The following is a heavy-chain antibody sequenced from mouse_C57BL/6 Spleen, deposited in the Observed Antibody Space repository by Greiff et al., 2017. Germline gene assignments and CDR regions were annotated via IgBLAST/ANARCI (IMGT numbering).Heavy chain of an antibody. V-gene: IGHV1-64*01. CDR2: IHPNSGST. J-gene: IGHJ1*03. Sequence: VKLQQPGAELVKPGASVKLSCKASGYTFTSYWMHWVKQRPGQGLEWIGMIHPNSGSTNYNEKFKSKATLTVDKSSSTAYMQLSSLTSEDSAVYYCARNYGSRGWYFDVWGTGTTVTVSS. CDR1: GYTFTSYW. CDR3: ARNYGSRGWYFDV. D-gene: IGHD1-1*01.